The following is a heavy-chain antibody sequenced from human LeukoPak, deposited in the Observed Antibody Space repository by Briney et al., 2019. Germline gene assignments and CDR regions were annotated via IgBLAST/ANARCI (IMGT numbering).Heavy chain of an antibody. CDR2: IYTSGNT. J-gene: IGHJ4*02. Sequence: SETLSLTCAVSGGSFSIYYWSWIRQPAGKGLEWIGRIYTSGNTYYNPSLKSRVTMSVDTSKNQFSLNLSSVTAADTAVYYCARVFSVAGTFDYWGQGTLVTVSS. V-gene: IGHV4-4*07. D-gene: IGHD6-19*01. CDR1: GGSFSIYY. CDR3: ARVFSVAGTFDY.